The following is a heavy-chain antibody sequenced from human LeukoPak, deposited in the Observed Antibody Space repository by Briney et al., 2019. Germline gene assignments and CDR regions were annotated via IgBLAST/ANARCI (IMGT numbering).Heavy chain of an antibody. CDR3: ARNSAVATSRSWFDP. CDR2: VYYSGST. J-gene: IGHJ5*02. CDR1: GGSISSYY. V-gene: IGHV4-59*08. Sequence: PSETLSLTCTVSGGSISSYYWSWIRQSPGKGLEWIGYVYYSGSTTYNPSLKSRVIISADTSKNQFSLKLTAVTAADTAVYYCARNSAVATSRSWFDPWGQGTLVTVSS. D-gene: IGHD6-19*01.